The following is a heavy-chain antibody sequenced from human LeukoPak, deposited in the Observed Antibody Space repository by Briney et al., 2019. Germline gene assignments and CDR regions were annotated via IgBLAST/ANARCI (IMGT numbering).Heavy chain of an antibody. CDR3: ARTVGATRRDY. CDR1: GFTFSSYD. J-gene: IGHJ4*02. V-gene: IGHV3-21*01. CDR2: ISSSSYI. Sequence: GGSLRLSCAASGFTFSSYDMNWVRQAPGKGLEWVSSISSSSYIYYADSVKGRFTISRDNAKNSLYLQMNSLRAEDTAVYYCARTVGATRRDYWGQGTLVTVSS. D-gene: IGHD1-26*01.